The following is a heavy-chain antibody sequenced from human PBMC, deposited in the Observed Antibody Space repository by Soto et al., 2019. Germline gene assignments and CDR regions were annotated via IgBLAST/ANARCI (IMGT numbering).Heavy chain of an antibody. J-gene: IGHJ4*02. V-gene: IGHV3-21*01. CDR1: GFTFNSYS. Sequence: PWCSMKISCAASGFTFNSYSMNGVRKAPGKGLEWVSSISSTTNYIYYADSMKGRFTVSRDNAKNSVYLDMNSLSAEDTAVYYCARESEDLTSNFDYWGQGTLVTVSS. CDR3: ARESEDLTSNFDY. CDR2: ISSTTNYI.